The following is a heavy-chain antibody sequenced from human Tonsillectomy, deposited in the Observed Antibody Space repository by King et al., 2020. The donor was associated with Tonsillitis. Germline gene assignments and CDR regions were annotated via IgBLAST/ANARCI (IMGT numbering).Heavy chain of an antibody. D-gene: IGHD3-10*01. CDR1: GYSFTNSW. V-gene: IGHV5-10-1*03. Sequence: DVQLVEAGAEVKKPGESLRISCKASGYSFTNSWISWVRQMPGIGLEWMGRIDPSDSYTNYSPSFRGHVTISTDESISTAYLQWNSLKASDTAIYFCASEDIMVRGTPYNYFASDVWGQGTSVTVSS. CDR3: ASEDIMVRGTPYNYFASDV. CDR2: IDPSDSYT. J-gene: IGHJ6*02.